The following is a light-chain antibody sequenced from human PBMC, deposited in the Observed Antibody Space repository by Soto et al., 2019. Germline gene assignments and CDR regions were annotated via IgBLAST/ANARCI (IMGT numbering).Light chain of an antibody. CDR2: EVN. J-gene: IGLJ3*02. CDR1: SSDVGAYNY. CDR3: SSYASSNIGV. V-gene: IGLV2-8*01. Sequence: QSALTQPPSASGSPGQSVTISCTGTSSDVGAYNYVSWYQQYPGKAPKLMIYEVNKRPSGVPDRFSGSKSGKTASLTVSGLQPEDAADYHCSSYASSNIGVFGGGTKVTVL.